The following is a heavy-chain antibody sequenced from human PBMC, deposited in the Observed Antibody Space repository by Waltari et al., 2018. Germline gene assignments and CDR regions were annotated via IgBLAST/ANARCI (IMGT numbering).Heavy chain of an antibody. V-gene: IGHV3-49*04. D-gene: IGHD2-15*01. J-gene: IGHJ5*02. CDR2: IRSKTYGGTT. CDR1: GFTFGDYA. Sequence: EVQWVESGGGLVQPGRSLRLSCTAPGFTFGDYAMSWVRQSPGKGLEWVGFIRSKTYGGTTEYAASVEGRFTISRDDSKSIAYLQLNSLKTEDTAVYYCTRDRKDHIGFDPWGQGTLVTVSS. CDR3: TRDRKDHIGFDP.